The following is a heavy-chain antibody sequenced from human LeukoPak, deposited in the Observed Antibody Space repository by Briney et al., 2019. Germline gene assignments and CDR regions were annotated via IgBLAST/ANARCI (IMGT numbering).Heavy chain of an antibody. V-gene: IGHV1-69*13. D-gene: IGHD1-1*01. Sequence: ASVKVSCKASGGTFSSYAISWVRQAPGQGLEWMGGIIPIFGTANYAQKFQGRVTITADESTSTAYMELSSLRSEDTAVYYCAREGVQPTKSLEPWGQGTLVTVSS. CDR1: GGTFSSYA. CDR2: IIPIFGTA. J-gene: IGHJ5*02. CDR3: AREGVQPTKSLEP.